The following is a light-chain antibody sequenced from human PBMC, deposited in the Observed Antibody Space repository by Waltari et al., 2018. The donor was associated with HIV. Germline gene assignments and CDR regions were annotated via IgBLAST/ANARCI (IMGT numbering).Light chain of an antibody. J-gene: IGLJ3*02. CDR2: DVN. V-gene: IGLV2-11*01. Sequence: QSALTQPRAVSRSPGQPVTISYTGTSIGVGDYNYVPWSQQHPAKATKLMVFDVNQRPSGVLDSFAGSQSGNAAYVTFSGHQAGDEADYYCCLYADDDTWVFGGGTKLNVL. CDR3: CLYADDDTWV. CDR1: SIGVGDYNY.